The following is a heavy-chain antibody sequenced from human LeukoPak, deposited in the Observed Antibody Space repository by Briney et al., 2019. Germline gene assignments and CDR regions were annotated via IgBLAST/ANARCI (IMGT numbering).Heavy chain of an antibody. CDR2: ISGSGLTT. CDR1: GFTFSNYA. Sequence: GRSLRLSCVASGFTFSNYAMSWVRLAPGRGLEWGSVISGSGLTTFYADSVKGRFTISRDNSKNTLYLQMSSLRAEDTAVYYCAKERREQSRDNYFDYWGQGTLVTVSS. J-gene: IGHJ4*02. V-gene: IGHV3-23*01. D-gene: IGHD1-26*01. CDR3: AKERREQSRDNYFDY.